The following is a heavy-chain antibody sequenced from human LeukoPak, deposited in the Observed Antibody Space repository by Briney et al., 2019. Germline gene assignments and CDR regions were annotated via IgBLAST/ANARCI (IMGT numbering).Heavy chain of an antibody. CDR1: GFSFSSYA. CDR2: ISYDGSNE. V-gene: IGHV3-30*04. J-gene: IGHJ5*02. CDR3: ARDSSGSYNWFDP. D-gene: IGHD6-19*01. Sequence: PGRSLRLSCAASGFSFSSYAMHWVRQAPGKGLEWVAVISYDGSNEYYPDSVKGRFTISRDNSKNTLYLQMNSLRAEDTAVYYCARDSSGSYNWFDPWGQGTLVTVSS.